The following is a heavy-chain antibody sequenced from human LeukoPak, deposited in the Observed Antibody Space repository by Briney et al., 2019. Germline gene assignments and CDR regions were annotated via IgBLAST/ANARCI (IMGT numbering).Heavy chain of an antibody. J-gene: IGHJ4*02. CDR3: ARINYYDSSGFGY. V-gene: IGHV3-21*01. CDR2: ISSGSSYI. D-gene: IGHD3-22*01. CDR1: GFTFSNYY. Sequence: GGSLRLSCAASGFTFSNYYMNWVRQAPGKGLEWVSSISSGSSYIYYADSLKGRFTISRDNAKNTLYLQMNSLRAEDTAVYYCARINYYDSSGFGYWGQGTLVTVSS.